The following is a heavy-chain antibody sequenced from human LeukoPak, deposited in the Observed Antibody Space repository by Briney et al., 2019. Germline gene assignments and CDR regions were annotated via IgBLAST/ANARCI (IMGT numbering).Heavy chain of an antibody. D-gene: IGHD2-15*01. V-gene: IGHV1-2*06. CDR3: ARNPKPYCSGGSCYSYYYYGMDV. Sequence: ETSVKDSRKASGYTFTGYYMHWVRQAPGQGLEWMGRIDPNRGGTNYAQKFQGRVTMTRDTSISTAYMELSRLRSDDTAVYYCARNPKPYCSGGSCYSYYYYGMDVWGQGTTVTVSS. CDR1: GYTFTGYY. J-gene: IGHJ6*02. CDR2: IDPNRGGT.